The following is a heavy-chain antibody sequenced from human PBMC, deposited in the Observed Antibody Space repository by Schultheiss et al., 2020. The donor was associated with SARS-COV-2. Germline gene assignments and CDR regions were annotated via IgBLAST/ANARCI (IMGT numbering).Heavy chain of an antibody. J-gene: IGHJ4*02. V-gene: IGHV3-30*04. CDR1: GFIFSSYT. Sequence: GGSLRLSCAASGFIFSSYTMNWVRQAPGKGLEWVAVIWYDGSNKYYADSVKGRFTISRDNSKNTLYLQMNSLRAEDTAVYYCARVTASGYSSSWPDYWGQGTLVTVSS. CDR2: IWYDGSNK. CDR3: ARVTASGYSSSWPDY. D-gene: IGHD6-13*01.